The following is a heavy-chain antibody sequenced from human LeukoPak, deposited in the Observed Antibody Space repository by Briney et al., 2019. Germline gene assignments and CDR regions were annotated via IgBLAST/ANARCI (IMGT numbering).Heavy chain of an antibody. D-gene: IGHD6-19*01. Sequence: PGGSLRLSCAASGFTFSSYWMHWVRQAPGKGPVWVSRINSDGSITTYADSVKGRFSISRDNAKNTLYLQMDSLRDEDTAVYYCTMLLGSSGWFWGQGTLVTVSS. CDR2: INSDGSIT. CDR1: GFTFSSYW. V-gene: IGHV3-74*01. J-gene: IGHJ4*02. CDR3: TMLLGSSGWF.